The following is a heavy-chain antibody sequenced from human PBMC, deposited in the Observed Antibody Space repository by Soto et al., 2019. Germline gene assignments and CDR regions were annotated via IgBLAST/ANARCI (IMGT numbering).Heavy chain of an antibody. J-gene: IGHJ4*02. CDR3: ARGAMGKFVY. V-gene: IGHV1-69*01. Sequence: QVQLVQSGAEVKKPGSSVKVSCKASGGTFGSHGVAWVRQAPGQGLEWMGGFIAMLGTTPYAKKVQGRATITADESLTLSYLELRSLRSEGTAVYFCARGAMGKFVYWGQGTVVTVSS. CDR2: FIAMLGTT. CDR1: GGTFGSHG.